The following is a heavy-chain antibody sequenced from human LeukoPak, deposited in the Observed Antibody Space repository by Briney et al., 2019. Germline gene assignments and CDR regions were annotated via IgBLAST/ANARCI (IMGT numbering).Heavy chain of an antibody. CDR3: ATAQYSSGWDPWYYYYGMDV. CDR2: IGTAGDT. Sequence: GGSLRLSCAASGLTFSSYDMHWVRQATGKGLEWVSAIGTAGDTYYPGSVKGRFTISRENAKNSLYLQMNSLRAGDTAVYYCATAQYSSGWDPWYYYYGMDVWGQGTTVTVSS. CDR1: GLTFSSYD. D-gene: IGHD6-19*01. J-gene: IGHJ6*02. V-gene: IGHV3-13*01.